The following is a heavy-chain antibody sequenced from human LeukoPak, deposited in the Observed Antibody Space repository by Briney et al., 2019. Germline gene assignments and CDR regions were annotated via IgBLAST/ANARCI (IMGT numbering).Heavy chain of an antibody. CDR1: GFTFSTYA. J-gene: IGHJ4*02. Sequence: GGSLRLSCAASGFTFSTYAMTWVRQAPGKGLEWVSSISGTGGRIAYADSVKGRFTISRDTPKSTLYLQTNSLRAEDTAVYYCAKNAGAITLPFDSWGQGTLVTVSS. CDR2: ISGTGGRI. V-gene: IGHV3-23*01. D-gene: IGHD3-16*01. CDR3: AKNAGAITLPFDS.